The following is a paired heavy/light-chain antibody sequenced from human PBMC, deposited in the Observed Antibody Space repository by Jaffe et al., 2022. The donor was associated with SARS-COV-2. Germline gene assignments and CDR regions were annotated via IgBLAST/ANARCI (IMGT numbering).Heavy chain of an antibody. Sequence: QVQLVESGGGLVKPGGSLRLSCAASGFTFSDYYMSWIRQAPGKGLEWVSYISSSGSTIYYADSVKGRFTISRDNAKNSLYLQMNSLRAEDTAVYYCASGPGGYKVSFDYWGQGTLVTVSS. CDR2: ISSSGSTI. D-gene: IGHD1-26*01. J-gene: IGHJ4*02. CDR1: GFTFSDYY. CDR3: ASGPGGYKVSFDY. V-gene: IGHV3-11*01.
Light chain of an antibody. CDR1: QSLLHSNGYNY. CDR3: MQALQTYT. Sequence: DIVMTQSPLSLPVTPGEPASISCRSSQSLLHSNGYNYLDWYLQKPGQSPQLLIYLGSNRASGVPDRFSGSGSGTDFTLKISRVEAEDVGVYYCMQALQTYTFGQGTKLEIK. V-gene: IGKV2-28*01. J-gene: IGKJ2*01. CDR2: LGS.